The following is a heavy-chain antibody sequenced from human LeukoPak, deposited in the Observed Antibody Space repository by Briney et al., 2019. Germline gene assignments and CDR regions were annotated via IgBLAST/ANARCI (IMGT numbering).Heavy chain of an antibody. CDR1: GFTVSNNY. J-gene: IGHJ4*02. V-gene: IGHV3-66*01. CDR3: ARDPQYFHWLRYFDY. D-gene: IGHD3-9*01. CDR2: IYGGDNT. Sequence: GGSLRLSCAASGFTVSNNYMSWVRQAPGKGLERVSVIYGGDNTYYSDSEKGRLTISRDISKNTVSLQMNSLRAEDTAMYYCARDPQYFHWLRYFDYWGQGTLVTVSS.